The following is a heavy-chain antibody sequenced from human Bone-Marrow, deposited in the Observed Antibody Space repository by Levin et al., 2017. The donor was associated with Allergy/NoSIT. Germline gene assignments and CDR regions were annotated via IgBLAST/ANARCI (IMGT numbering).Heavy chain of an antibody. CDR3: ARDLFPEGTPFDS. CDR1: GFTFGSYW. V-gene: IGHV3-7*01. J-gene: IGHJ4*02. D-gene: IGHD1-14*01. CDR2: IKQDGSEK. Sequence: GGSLRLSCAASGFTFGSYWMSWVRQAPGKGLEWVANIKQDGSEKYYVDSVKGRFTISRDNAKNSLYLQMNSLRAEDTAVFYCARDLFPEGTPFDSWGQGTLVTVSS.